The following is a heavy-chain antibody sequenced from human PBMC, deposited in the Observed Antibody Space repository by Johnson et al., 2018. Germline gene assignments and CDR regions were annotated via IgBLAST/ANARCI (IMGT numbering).Heavy chain of an antibody. J-gene: IGHJ3*02. Sequence: VQLVESGGALVQSGRSLRLSCAASGFTFDDYAMHWVRQAPGKGLEWVSGLSWNSGSIGYADSVKGRFTISRDNAKNSLYLQMNSLRAEDTALYYCAKGVYMIVVITAFDIWGQGTMVTVSS. CDR3: AKGVYMIVVITAFDI. V-gene: IGHV3-9*01. D-gene: IGHD3-22*01. CDR1: GFTFDDYA. CDR2: LSWNSGSI.